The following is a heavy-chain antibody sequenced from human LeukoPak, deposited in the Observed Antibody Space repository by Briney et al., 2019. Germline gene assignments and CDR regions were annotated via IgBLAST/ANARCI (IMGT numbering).Heavy chain of an antibody. Sequence: ASVKVSCKASGYTFTSYGISWVRQAPGQGLEWMGWISAYNGNTNYAQKLQGRVTMTTDTSTSTAYMELRSLRSDDTAMYYCAASTYYYGSGSSNWFDPWGQGTLVTVSS. V-gene: IGHV1-18*01. CDR3: AASTYYYGSGSSNWFDP. CDR2: ISAYNGNT. J-gene: IGHJ5*02. CDR1: GYTFTSYG. D-gene: IGHD3-10*01.